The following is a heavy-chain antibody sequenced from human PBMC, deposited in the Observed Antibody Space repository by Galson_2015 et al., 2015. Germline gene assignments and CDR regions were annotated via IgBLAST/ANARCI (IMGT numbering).Heavy chain of an antibody. J-gene: IGHJ3*02. CDR3: ARDLGYCSGTSCYSVGAFEI. CDR2: ITSRSSTI. Sequence: SLRLSCAASGFTFSNYRMSWVRQAPGKGPEWISYITSRSSTIYYSDSVKGRFTISRDNAKNSLYLEMKSLRDEDTALYYCARDLGYCSGTSCYSVGAFEIWGQGTMVTVSS. D-gene: IGHD2-15*01. V-gene: IGHV3-48*02. CDR1: GFTFSNYR.